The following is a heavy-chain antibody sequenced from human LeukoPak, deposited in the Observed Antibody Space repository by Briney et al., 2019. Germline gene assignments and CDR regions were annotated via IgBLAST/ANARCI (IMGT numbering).Heavy chain of an antibody. CDR2: ISWNSDSI. CDR3: RGSGYQNNNDY. CDR1: GFTFDDYA. J-gene: IGHJ4*02. Sequence: GGSLRLSCAASGFTFDDYAMHWVRQAPGKGLEWVSGISWNSDSIGYADSVRGRFTISRDNAKNSLYLQMNSLRAEDTALYYCRGSGYQNNNDYWGQGTLVTVSS. V-gene: IGHV3-9*01. D-gene: IGHD3-22*01.